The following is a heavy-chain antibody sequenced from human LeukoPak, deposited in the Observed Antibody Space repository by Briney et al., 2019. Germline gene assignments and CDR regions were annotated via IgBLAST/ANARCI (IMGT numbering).Heavy chain of an antibody. V-gene: IGHV3-11*01. CDR1: GFTFSDYY. D-gene: IGHD2-21*02. Sequence: GGSLRLSCAASGFTFSDYYMSWIRQAPGKGLEWVSYISSSGSTIYYADSVKGRFTISRDNAKNSLYLQMNSLRAEDTAVYYCAREAYCGGDCYTALAFDYWGQGTLVTVSS. CDR2: ISSSGSTI. CDR3: AREAYCGGDCYTALAFDY. J-gene: IGHJ4*02.